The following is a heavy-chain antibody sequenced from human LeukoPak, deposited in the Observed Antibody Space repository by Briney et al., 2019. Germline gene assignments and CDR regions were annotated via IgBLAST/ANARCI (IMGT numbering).Heavy chain of an antibody. CDR2: IKPKTDGETT. CDR1: GYTFSDHY. Sequence: GGSLRLSCAASGYTFSDHYIDWVRQAPGKGLEWVGRIKPKTDGETTEYAAPVKDRFSISRDDSKSMVYLQMNSLKTEDTAVYYCITPLPYSAQGGQGTLVTVSS. V-gene: IGHV3-15*07. J-gene: IGHJ4*02. CDR3: ITPLPYSAQ. D-gene: IGHD2-21*01.